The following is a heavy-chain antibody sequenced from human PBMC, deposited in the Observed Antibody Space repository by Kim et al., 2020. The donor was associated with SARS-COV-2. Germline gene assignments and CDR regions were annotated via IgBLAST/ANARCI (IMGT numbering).Heavy chain of an antibody. CDR2: ISWDGTRT. CDR3: AKGVTNSGFDY. Sequence: GGSLRLSCVASGFTFSTSPMGWVRQAPGEGLEWVSRISWDGTRTYYADSVEGRVTMSSDKSKNTVYLHMNSLRVEDTAVYYCAKGVTNSGFDYWGQGAQVTVSS. J-gene: IGHJ4*02. D-gene: IGHD4-17*01. CDR1: GFTFSTSP. V-gene: IGHV3-23*01.